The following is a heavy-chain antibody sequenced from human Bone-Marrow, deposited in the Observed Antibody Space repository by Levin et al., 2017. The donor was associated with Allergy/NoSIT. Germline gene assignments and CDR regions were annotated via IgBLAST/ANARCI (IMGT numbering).Heavy chain of an antibody. CDR3: AHGYYHLGYAMEV. D-gene: IGHD3-22*01. CDR2: IYWNEDK. CDR1: GFSLTTIGVG. Sequence: SGPTLVKSTKTLTLTCTFSGFSLTTIGVGVSWVRQPPGKALEWVAVIYWNEDKRYSPSLERRLTINNDTAKNQVVLTMANMDPVDSATYYCAHGYYHLGYAMEVWGEGTTVAVSS. V-gene: IGHV2-5*01. J-gene: IGHJ6*04.